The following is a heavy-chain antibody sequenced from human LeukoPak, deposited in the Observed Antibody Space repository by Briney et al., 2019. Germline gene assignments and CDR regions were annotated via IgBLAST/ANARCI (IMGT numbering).Heavy chain of an antibody. D-gene: IGHD3-10*01. Sequence: GGSLRLSCAASGFTFSNAWMSWVRQAPGKGLEWVGRIKSKTDGGTTDYAAPVKGRFTISRDDSKNTLYLQMNSLKTEDTAVYYCTTALPFYGPGTNFDYWGQGTLVTVSS. CDR2: IKSKTDGGTT. V-gene: IGHV3-15*01. CDR3: TTALPFYGPGTNFDY. CDR1: GFTFSNAW. J-gene: IGHJ4*02.